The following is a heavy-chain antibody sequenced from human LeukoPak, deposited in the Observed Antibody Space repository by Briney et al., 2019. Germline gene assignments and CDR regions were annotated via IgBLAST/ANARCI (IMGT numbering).Heavy chain of an antibody. CDR2: IYYTRNT. D-gene: IGHD3/OR15-3a*01. V-gene: IGHV4-39*01. CDR3: ARQTGSGLFLLP. Sequence: PSETLSLTCSVSGVSISSSNSYWGWIRQPPGKGLEWIGSIYYTRNTYYNASVKSQVSISIDTSKNQFSLRLTSVTAADTAVYFCARQTGSGLFLLPGGQGTLVTVSS. J-gene: IGHJ4*02. CDR1: GVSISSSNSY.